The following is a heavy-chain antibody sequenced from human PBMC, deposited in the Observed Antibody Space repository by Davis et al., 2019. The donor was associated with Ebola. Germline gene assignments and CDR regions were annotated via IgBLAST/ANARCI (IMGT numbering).Heavy chain of an antibody. J-gene: IGHJ4*02. Sequence: PGGSLRLSCTVSGDSISPYYWSWIRQPPGKGLEWIGYIYYSGSTYYNPSLKSRVTISVDMSKNQFSLNLRSVTAADTAVYYCARAEGCSSISCYFVYWGQGTLVTVSS. CDR1: GDSISPYY. D-gene: IGHD2-2*01. CDR2: IYYSGST. V-gene: IGHV4-59*12. CDR3: ARAEGCSSISCYFVY.